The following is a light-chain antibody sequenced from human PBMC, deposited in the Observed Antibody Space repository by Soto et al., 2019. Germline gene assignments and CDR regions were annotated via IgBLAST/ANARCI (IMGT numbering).Light chain of an antibody. CDR3: SSFAGNNNPYV. Sequence: QSALTQPPSASGSPGQSVTISCTGTGSDVGGYNNVSWFQEHPGKAPKLMIYDVSKRPSGVPDRFSGSKSGNTASLTVSGLQAEDEADYYCSSFAGNNNPYVFGTGTKVTVL. J-gene: IGLJ1*01. CDR2: DVS. V-gene: IGLV2-8*01. CDR1: GSDVGGYNN.